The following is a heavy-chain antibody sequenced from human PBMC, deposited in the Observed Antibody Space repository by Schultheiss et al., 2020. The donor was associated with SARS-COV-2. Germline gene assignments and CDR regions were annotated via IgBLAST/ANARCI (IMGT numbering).Heavy chain of an antibody. CDR2: ISYDGSNK. CDR1: GFTFSSYA. CDR3: ARALYCTNGVCPGDYFDY. D-gene: IGHD2-8*01. Sequence: GESLKISCAASGFTFSSYAMHWVRQAPGKGLEWVAVISYDGSNKYYGDSVKGRFTISRDNSKNTLYVQMNSLRAEDTAVYYCARALYCTNGVCPGDYFDYWGHGTLVTVSS. J-gene: IGHJ4*01. V-gene: IGHV3-30*04.